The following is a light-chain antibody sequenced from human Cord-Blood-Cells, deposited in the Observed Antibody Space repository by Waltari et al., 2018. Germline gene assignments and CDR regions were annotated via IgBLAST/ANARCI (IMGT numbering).Light chain of an antibody. CDR3: QQRSNWPRT. Sequence: EIVLTQSPATLSLSPGGRPTLSCRASQSVSSYLAWYQQKPDQAPRLLIYDASNSATGIPARFSGSGSGTDFTLTISSLEPEDFAVYYCQQRSNWPRTFGQGTKVEIK. V-gene: IGKV3-11*01. CDR2: DAS. J-gene: IGKJ1*01. CDR1: QSVSSY.